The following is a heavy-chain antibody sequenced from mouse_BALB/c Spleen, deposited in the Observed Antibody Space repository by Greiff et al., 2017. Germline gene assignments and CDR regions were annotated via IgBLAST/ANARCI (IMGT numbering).Heavy chain of an antibody. V-gene: IGHV1-63*02. CDR2: IYPGGGYT. Sequence: QVQLKESGAELVRPGTSVKISCKASGYTFTNYWLGWVKQRPGHGLEWIGDIYPGGGYTNYNEKFKGKATLTADTSSSTAYMQLSSLTSEDSAVYFCARGTDYYAMDYWGQGTSVTVSS. J-gene: IGHJ4*01. D-gene: IGHD3-3*01. CDR1: GYTFTNYW. CDR3: ARGTDYYAMDY.